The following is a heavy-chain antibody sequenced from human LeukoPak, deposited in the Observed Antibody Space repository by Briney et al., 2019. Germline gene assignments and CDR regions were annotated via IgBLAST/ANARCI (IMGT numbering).Heavy chain of an antibody. CDR2: TDYSGST. CDR1: GGSISRYY. CDR3: ARAGPDCSVTRCYAISAYYYYGMDV. D-gene: IGHD2-2*01. V-gene: IGHV4-59*01. J-gene: IGHJ6*02. Sequence: ETLSLTCTVSGGSISRYYWSWIRQSPGKGREWIGYTDYSGSTSSNTYLKSRVTMSVDTSNDDFSLKLTSLTAADTTVYYCARAGPDCSVTRCYAISAYYYYGMDVWGQEAAGTVSS.